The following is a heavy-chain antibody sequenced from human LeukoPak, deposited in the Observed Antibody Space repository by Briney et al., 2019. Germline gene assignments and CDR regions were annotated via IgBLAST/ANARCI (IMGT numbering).Heavy chain of an antibody. D-gene: IGHD2-15*01. Sequence: ASVKVSCKASGYTFTYNDVNWVRQATGQGLEWMGWMNPGTGDTGYPPRFQGRLAMTADTSIKTAYMELSGLTSDDTAVYYCARGRAAADWGQGTLVTVSS. CDR2: MNPGTGDT. CDR1: GYTFTYND. J-gene: IGHJ4*02. V-gene: IGHV1-8*01. CDR3: ARGRAAAD.